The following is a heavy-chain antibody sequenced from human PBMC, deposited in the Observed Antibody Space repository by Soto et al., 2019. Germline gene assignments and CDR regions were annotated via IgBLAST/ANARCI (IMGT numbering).Heavy chain of an antibody. CDR1: GFTFSSYW. CDR2: IKQDGSEK. V-gene: IGHV3-7*03. Sequence: EVQLVESGGGWVQPGGSLRLSCAASGFTFSSYWISWVRQAPGKGLEWVANIKQDGSEKYYVDSVKGRFTISRDNAKNSLYLQMNSLRAEDTAVYYCIAARRFYFDYWGQGTLVTVSS. CDR3: IAARRFYFDY. J-gene: IGHJ4*02. D-gene: IGHD6-6*01.